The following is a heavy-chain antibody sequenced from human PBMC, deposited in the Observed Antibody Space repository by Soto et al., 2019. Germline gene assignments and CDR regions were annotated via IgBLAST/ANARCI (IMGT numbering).Heavy chain of an antibody. V-gene: IGHV4-59*01. Sequence: PSETLSLTCTVSGGSISSYYWSWIRQPPGKGPEWIGYIYYSGSTNYNPSLKSRVTISVDTSKNQFSLKLSSVTAADTAVYYCARRYARYYYGMDVWGQGTTVTVSS. J-gene: IGHJ6*02. CDR1: GGSISSYY. D-gene: IGHD2-2*01. CDR2: IYYSGST. CDR3: ARRYARYYYGMDV.